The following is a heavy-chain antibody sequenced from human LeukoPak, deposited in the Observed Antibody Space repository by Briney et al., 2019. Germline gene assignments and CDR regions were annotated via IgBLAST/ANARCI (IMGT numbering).Heavy chain of an antibody. V-gene: IGHV3-74*01. D-gene: IGHD3-3*01. J-gene: IGHJ4*02. CDR2: FKSDGSST. CDR3: ASGRWSDYLDY. Sequence: PGGSLRLSCAASGFTFSSYCMHWVRQAPGKGLVWVSRFKSDGSSTSYADSVKGRFTISRDNAKNTLYLQMNSLRAEDTAVYYCASGRWSDYLDYWGQGTLVTVSS. CDR1: GFTFSSYC.